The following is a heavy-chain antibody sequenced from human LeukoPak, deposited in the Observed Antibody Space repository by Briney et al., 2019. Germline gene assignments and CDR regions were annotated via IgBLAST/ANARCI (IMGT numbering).Heavy chain of an antibody. CDR3: ARGSRPLRRHPLGGYFDL. D-gene: IGHD3-10*01. V-gene: IGHV4-30-2*01. J-gene: IGHJ2*01. Sequence: PSQTLSLTCTVSGGSISSGGYYWSWIRQPPGKGLEWIGEINHSGSTNYNPSLKSRVTISVDTSKNQFSLKLSSVTAADTAVYYCARGSRPLRRHPLGGYFDLWGRGTLVTVSS. CDR2: INHSGST. CDR1: GGSISSGGYY.